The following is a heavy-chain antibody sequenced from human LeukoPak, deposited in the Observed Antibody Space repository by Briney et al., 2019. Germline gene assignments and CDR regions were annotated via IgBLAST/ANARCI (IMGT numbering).Heavy chain of an antibody. CDR2: FYHNGNT. J-gene: IGHJ4*02. CDR3: AREISVSCCKDY. V-gene: IGHV4-38-2*02. CDR1: GYSISSGYY. D-gene: IGHD5/OR15-5a*01. Sequence: SETLSLTCAVSGYSISSGYYWGWIRQPPGKGLEWIGSFYHNGNTYYNPSLKGRVTISVDTSKNQFSLKLSSVTAADPAVYYCAREISVSCCKDYWGQGTLVTVSS.